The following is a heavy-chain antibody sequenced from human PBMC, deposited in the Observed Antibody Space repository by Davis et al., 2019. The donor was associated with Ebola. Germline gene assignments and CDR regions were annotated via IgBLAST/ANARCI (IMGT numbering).Heavy chain of an antibody. J-gene: IGHJ4*02. CDR1: GFTFSSYS. Sequence: GESLKISCAASGFTFSSYSMNWVRQAPGKGLEWVSSISSSSSYIYYADSVKGRFTISRDNAKNSLYLQMNSLRAEDTALYYCAKGDGVLSGGIDYWGQGTLVTVSS. CDR2: ISSSSSYI. V-gene: IGHV3-21*04. D-gene: IGHD3-16*01. CDR3: AKGDGVLSGGIDY.